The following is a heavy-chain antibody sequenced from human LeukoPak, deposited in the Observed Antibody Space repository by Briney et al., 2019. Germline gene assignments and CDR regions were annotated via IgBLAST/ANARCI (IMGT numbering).Heavy chain of an antibody. CDR2: IYTSGST. CDR1: GGSISSYY. D-gene: IGHD6-19*01. J-gene: IGHJ4*02. Sequence: PSETLSLTCTVSGGSISSYYWSWIRQPAGNGLEWIGRIYTSGSTNYNPSLKSRVTMSVDTSKNQFSLELSSVTAADTAVYYCARYRQGLAGTGSVAFDYWGQGTLVTVSS. CDR3: ARYRQGLAGTGSVAFDY. V-gene: IGHV4-4*07.